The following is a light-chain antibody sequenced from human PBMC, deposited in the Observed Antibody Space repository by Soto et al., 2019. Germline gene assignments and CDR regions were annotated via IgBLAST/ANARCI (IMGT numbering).Light chain of an antibody. CDR1: QSVAKNY. CDR3: HQYAYSPLT. Sequence: EVVLTQSPGTLSLSPGERATLSCRASQSVAKNYLAWYQQKPGQTPRILIYDASSRATGIPDRFSGSGSGTDFTLTISRLEPEDFAVFYCHQYAYSPLTFGGGPKVEIK. V-gene: IGKV3-20*01. J-gene: IGKJ4*01. CDR2: DAS.